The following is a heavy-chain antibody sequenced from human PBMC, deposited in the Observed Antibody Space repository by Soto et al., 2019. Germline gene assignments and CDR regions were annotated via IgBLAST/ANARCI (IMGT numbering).Heavy chain of an antibody. CDR3: ARDSYYGDYVSLYYYYYGMDV. CDR1: GFTFSSYA. Sequence: GGSLRLSCAASGFTFSSYAMNWVRQAPGKGLEWVSVISGSGGNTNYADSVKGRFTISRDNSKNTVFLQMNSLRAEDTAVYYCARDSYYGDYVSLYYYYYGMDVWGQGTTVTVPS. J-gene: IGHJ6*02. V-gene: IGHV3-23*01. D-gene: IGHD4-17*01. CDR2: ISGSGGNT.